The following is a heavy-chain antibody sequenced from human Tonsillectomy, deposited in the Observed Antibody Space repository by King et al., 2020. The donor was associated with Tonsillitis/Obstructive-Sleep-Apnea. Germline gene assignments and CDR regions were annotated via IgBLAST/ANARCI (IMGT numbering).Heavy chain of an antibody. V-gene: IGHV3-33*01. Sequence: QVQLVESGGGVVQPGRSLRLSCAASGFTFSSYGMHLVRQAPGKGLEWVAIIWYDGNNKYYAGSVKGRFTISRDNSKNTLYLQMNSLRVEETAVYYCARGAGDDTTIDIWGQGTMVTVSS. CDR1: GFTFSSYG. CDR2: IWYDGNNK. CDR3: ARGAGDDTTIDI. J-gene: IGHJ3*02. D-gene: IGHD3-16*01.